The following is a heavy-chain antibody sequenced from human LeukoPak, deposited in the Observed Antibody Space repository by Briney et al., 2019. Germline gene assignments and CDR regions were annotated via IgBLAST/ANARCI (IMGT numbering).Heavy chain of an antibody. CDR1: GVTFSGSW. D-gene: IGHD3-10*01. CDR2: ISSSSSTI. CDR3: ARDYGSGSQGYYYYYGMDV. J-gene: IGHJ6*02. Sequence: GGSLRLSCAVSGVTFSGSWMNWVRQAPGKGLEWVSYISSSSSTIYYADSVKGRFTISRDNAKNSLYLQMNSLRDEDTAVYYCARDYGSGSQGYYYYYGMDVWGQATTVTVSS. V-gene: IGHV3-48*02.